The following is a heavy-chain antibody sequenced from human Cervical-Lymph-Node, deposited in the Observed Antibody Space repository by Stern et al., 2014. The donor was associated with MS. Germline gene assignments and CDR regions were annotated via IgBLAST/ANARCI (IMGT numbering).Heavy chain of an antibody. CDR3: ARDSPSWGWCFDY. V-gene: IGHV3-11*01. D-gene: IGHD6-19*01. J-gene: IGHJ4*02. Sequence: VQLVESGGGLVKPGGSLRLSCAASGFTFSDYYMSWIRQAPGKGLEWVSYIISSGSNIYYADSVKGRFTISRDKAKNSLYLQMHSLRAEDTAVYYCARDSPSWGWCFDYWGQGTLVTVSS. CDR1: GFTFSDYY. CDR2: IISSGSNI.